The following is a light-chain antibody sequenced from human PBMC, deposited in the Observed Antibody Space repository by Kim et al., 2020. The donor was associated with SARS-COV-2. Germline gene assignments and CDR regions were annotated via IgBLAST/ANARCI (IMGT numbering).Light chain of an antibody. J-gene: IGKJ1*01. CDR2: KAS. CDR1: QSISSW. V-gene: IGKV1-5*03. CDR3: KQYNSYPWT. Sequence: DIQMTQSPSTLSASVGDRVTITCRASQSISSWLAWYQQKPGKAPKLLIYKASSLESGVPSRFSGSGSGTEFTLTISSLQPDDFATYYCKQYNSYPWTFGQGTKVDSK.